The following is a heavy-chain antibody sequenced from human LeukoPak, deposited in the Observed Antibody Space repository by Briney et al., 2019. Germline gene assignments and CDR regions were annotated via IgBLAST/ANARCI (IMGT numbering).Heavy chain of an antibody. CDR3: ARKGPRDRIVATIGANYYYYYMDV. CDR1: GGTFSSYA. J-gene: IGHJ6*03. CDR2: IIPIFGTA. D-gene: IGHD5-12*01. V-gene: IGHV1-69*13. Sequence: SVKVSCKASGGTFSSYAISWVRQAPGQGLEWMGGIIPIFGTANYAQKFQGRVTITADESTSTAYMELSSLRSEDTAVYYCARKGPRDRIVATIGANYYYYYMDVWGKGTTVTISS.